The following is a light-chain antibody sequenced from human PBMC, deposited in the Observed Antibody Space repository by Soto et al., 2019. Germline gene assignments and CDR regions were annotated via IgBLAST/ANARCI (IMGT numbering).Light chain of an antibody. CDR1: HSLLHSNGYNY. J-gene: IGKJ4*01. V-gene: IGKV2-28*01. CDR3: IQTLQTPLT. Sequence: EIVMTQSPLSLPVTPGEPASISCSSSHSLLHSNGYNYLDWYLQKPGQSPQLLIYLGSNRSSGVPDRFSGSGSGTDFTLKISRVEAEDFGVYYCIQTLQTPLTFGGGTKVDIK. CDR2: LGS.